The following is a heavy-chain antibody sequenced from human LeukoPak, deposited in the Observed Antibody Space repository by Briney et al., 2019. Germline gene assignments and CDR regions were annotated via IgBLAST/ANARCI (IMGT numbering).Heavy chain of an antibody. CDR3: ARTHYDSSAYYSPAGY. CDR1: GYTFTGYN. V-gene: IGHV1-2*02. D-gene: IGHD3-22*01. CDR2: INVHAGVA. J-gene: IGHJ4*02. Sequence: ASVKVSCKASGYTFTGYNMHWVRQAPGQGLEWMGWINVHAGVAHYAQKFHGRVTMTRDTSISTAYMELSRLRSDDTAVSYCARTHYDSSAYYSPAGYWGQGTLVTVSS.